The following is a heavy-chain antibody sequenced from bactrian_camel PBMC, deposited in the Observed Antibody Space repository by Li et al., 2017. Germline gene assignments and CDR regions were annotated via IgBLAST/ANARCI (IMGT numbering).Heavy chain of an antibody. CDR1: GSIYSDAC. V-gene: IGHV3S53*01. D-gene: IGHD2*01. J-gene: IGHJ4*01. Sequence: VQLVESGGGSVQAGGSLRLSCGASGSIYSDACVGWLRQASGKEREFVSTIDTYGRTTYADSVKGRFTLSKDNAKNTLYLQMNSLKPEDSAMYYCAANFGPYCSGPYLARRANFLGQGTQVTVS. CDR2: IDTYGRT.